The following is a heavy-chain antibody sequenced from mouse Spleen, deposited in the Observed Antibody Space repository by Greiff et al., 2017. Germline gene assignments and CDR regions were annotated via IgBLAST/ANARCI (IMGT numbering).Heavy chain of an antibody. J-gene: IGHJ1*01. V-gene: IGHV1-64*01. CDR3: ARGTTEFYWYFDV. Sequence: QVQLQQPGAELVKPGASVKLSCKASGYTFTSYWMHWVKQRPGQGLEWIGMIHPNSGSTNYNEKFKSKATLTVDKSSSTAYMQLSSLTSEDSAVYYCARGTTEFYWYFDVWGAGTTVTVSS. D-gene: IGHD1-1*01. CDR1: GYTFTSYW. CDR2: IHPNSGST.